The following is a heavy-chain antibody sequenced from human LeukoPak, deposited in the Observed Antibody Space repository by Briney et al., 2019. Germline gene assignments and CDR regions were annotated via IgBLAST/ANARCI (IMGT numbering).Heavy chain of an antibody. J-gene: IGHJ4*02. CDR3: VQESSSLLRSYFDY. CDR1: GFTFSSYE. CDR2: ISSSGSTM. D-gene: IGHD2-15*01. V-gene: IGHV3-48*03. Sequence: GGPLRLSCAASGFTFSSYEMNWVRQAPGKGLEWVSYISSSGSTMYYADSVKGRFTISRDNAKNSLYLQMNSLRAEDTAVYYCVQESSSLLRSYFDYWGQGTLVTVSS.